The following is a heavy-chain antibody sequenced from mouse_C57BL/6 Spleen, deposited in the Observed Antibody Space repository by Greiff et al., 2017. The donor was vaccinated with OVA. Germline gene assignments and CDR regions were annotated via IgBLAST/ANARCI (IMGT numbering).Heavy chain of an antibody. CDR3: AGGGYYYGSAFAY. CDR1: GYTFTDYN. CDR2: INPNNGGT. Sequence: VQLQQSGPELVKPGASVKMSCKASGYTFTDYNMHWVKQSHGKSLEWIGYINPNNGGTSYNQKFKGKATLTVNKSSSTAYMALRSLTSEDSAVYYCAGGGYYYGSAFAYWGQGTTLTVSS. V-gene: IGHV1-22*01. D-gene: IGHD1-1*01. J-gene: IGHJ2*01.